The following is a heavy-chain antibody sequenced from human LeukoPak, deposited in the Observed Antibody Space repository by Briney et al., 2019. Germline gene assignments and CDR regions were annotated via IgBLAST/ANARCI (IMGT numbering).Heavy chain of an antibody. V-gene: IGHV3-53*01. CDR3: ARGGSGWAYYFNY. D-gene: IGHD6-19*01. CDR2: IYSGGST. J-gene: IGHJ4*02. Sequence: GGSLRLSCAASGFTFSSYAMTWVRQAPGKGLEWVSGIYSGGSTYYADSVKGRSTVSRDNSKNTLYLQMISLRAEDTAVYYCARGGSGWAYYFNYWGQGTLVTVSS. CDR1: GFTFSSYA.